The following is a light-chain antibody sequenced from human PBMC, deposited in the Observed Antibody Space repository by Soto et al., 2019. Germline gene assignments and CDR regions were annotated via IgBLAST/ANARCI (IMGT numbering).Light chain of an antibody. CDR1: QSVSRW. CDR3: QQFISKVWT. J-gene: IGKJ1*01. V-gene: IGKV1-5*01. CDR2: EAS. Sequence: DIQMTQSPSTLSASVGDTVTITCRASQSVSRWLNWYQQKSGKAPRLLIYEASNLEIGVPSRFSGSGSGTEFILTINSLQPADSATYSCQQFISKVWTFGQGTKVDIK.